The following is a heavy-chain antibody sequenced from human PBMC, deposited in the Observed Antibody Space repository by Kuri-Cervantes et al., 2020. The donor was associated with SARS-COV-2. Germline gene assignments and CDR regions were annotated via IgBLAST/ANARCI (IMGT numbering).Heavy chain of an antibody. CDR3: ARSERPSGWTPFDY. D-gene: IGHD6-19*01. CDR2: IKQDGSEK. J-gene: IGHJ4*02. V-gene: IGHV3-7*01. Sequence: GESLKISCAASGFTFSSCWMSWVRQAPGKGLEWVANIKQDGSEKYYVDSVKGRFTISRDNAKNSLYLQVNSLRAEDTAVYYCARSERPSGWTPFDYWGQGTLVTVSS. CDR1: GFTFSSCW.